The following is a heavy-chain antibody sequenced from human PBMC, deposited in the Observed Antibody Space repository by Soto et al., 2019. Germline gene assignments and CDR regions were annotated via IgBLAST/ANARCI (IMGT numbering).Heavy chain of an antibody. V-gene: IGHV3-30*18. CDR1: GFTFSSYG. J-gene: IGHJ4*02. Sequence: PGGSLRLSCAASGFTFSSYGMHWVRQAPGKGLEWVAVISYDGSNKYYADSVKGRFTISRDNSKNTLYLQMNSLRAEDTAVYYCEKDQAGPAPPVYYFASGGKGTLVTVS. CDR3: EKDQAGPAPPVYYFAS. CDR2: ISYDGSNK.